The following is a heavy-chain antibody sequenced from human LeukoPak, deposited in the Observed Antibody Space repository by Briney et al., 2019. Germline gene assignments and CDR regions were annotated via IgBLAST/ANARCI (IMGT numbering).Heavy chain of an antibody. J-gene: IGHJ4*02. D-gene: IGHD6-13*01. CDR1: GGSISSYY. Sequence: SETPSHTCTDPGGSISSYYWSWIRQPAEKGREWIGRFYTSGSANYNPSLKSRVTMSVDTSKNQFSLKLSSVTAADAAVYYCARGGSSWSLEEYFDYWGQGTLVTVSS. CDR3: ARGGSSWSLEEYFDY. CDR2: FYTSGSA. V-gene: IGHV4-4*07.